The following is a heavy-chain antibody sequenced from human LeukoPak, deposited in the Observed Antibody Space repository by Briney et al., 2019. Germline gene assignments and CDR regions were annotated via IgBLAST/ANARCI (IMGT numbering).Heavy chain of an antibody. CDR2: IRAYNGNT. Sequence: ASVKVSCKASGYTFTSYGISWVRQAPGQGLEWMGWIRAYNGNTNYAQKLQGRVTMTTDTSTSTAYMELRSLRSDDTAVYYCARAWRYFDWLLYPLFDYWGQGTLVTVSS. D-gene: IGHD3-9*01. J-gene: IGHJ4*02. CDR3: ARAWRYFDWLLYPLFDY. V-gene: IGHV1-18*01. CDR1: GYTFTSYG.